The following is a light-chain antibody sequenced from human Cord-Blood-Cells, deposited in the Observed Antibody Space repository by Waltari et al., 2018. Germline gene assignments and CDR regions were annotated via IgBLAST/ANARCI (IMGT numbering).Light chain of an antibody. J-gene: IGLJ2*01. V-gene: IGLV2-14*01. Sequence: QSALTQPASVSGSPGQSITISCPGTSSDVGGYNYVSWYQQHPGKAPKLMIYDVSNRPSGVSNRFSGSKSGNTASLTISGLQAEDEADYYCSSYTSSSTGVLGGGTKLTVL. CDR1: SSDVGGYNY. CDR3: SSYTSSSTGV. CDR2: DVS.